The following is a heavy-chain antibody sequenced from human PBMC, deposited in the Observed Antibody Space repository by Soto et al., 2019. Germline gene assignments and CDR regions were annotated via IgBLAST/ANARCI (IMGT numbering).Heavy chain of an antibody. CDR2: INHSGGT. J-gene: IGHJ4*02. V-gene: IGHV4-34*01. CDR3: ARGYYYGSGSYLYFDY. D-gene: IGHD3-10*01. Sequence: QVQLQQWGAGLLKPSETLSLTCAVYGGSFSGYYWSWIRQPPGKGLEWIGEINHSGGTNYKPSLKSRVTISVDTSKNQFTLKLSSVTAADTAVYYCARGYYYGSGSYLYFDYWGQGTLVTVSS. CDR1: GGSFSGYY.